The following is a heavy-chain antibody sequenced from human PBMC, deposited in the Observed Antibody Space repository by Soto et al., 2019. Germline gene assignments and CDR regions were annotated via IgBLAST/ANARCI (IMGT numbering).Heavy chain of an antibody. CDR1: GFSLTQYW. CDR2: INEDGTKR. D-gene: IGHD2-15*01. V-gene: IGHV3-7*01. CDR3: TRWDGRCSGGSCFFDS. J-gene: IGHJ4*02. Sequence: EVQLVESGGGLVQSGGSLRLSCIASGFSLTQYWMSWVRQTPRKGLEWVAKINEDGTKRDYMESVEGRFTISRDNAKNSAALQMNSLRADDTAVYFCTRWDGRCSGGSCFFDSWGQGTLVTVSS.